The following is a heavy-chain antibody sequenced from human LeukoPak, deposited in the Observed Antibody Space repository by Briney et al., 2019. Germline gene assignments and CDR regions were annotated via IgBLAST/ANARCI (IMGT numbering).Heavy chain of an antibody. CDR1: GDSINNYY. J-gene: IGHJ4*02. V-gene: IGHV4-59*01. Sequence: PSETLSLTCTVSGDSINNYYWSWIRQPPGKGLGWIGYVYYSGSTNYNPSLKSRVTISVDRSRNQFSLKLSSVTAADTAVYYCARHYGPWGQGTLVTVSS. D-gene: IGHD3-16*01. CDR3: ARHYGP. CDR2: VYYSGST.